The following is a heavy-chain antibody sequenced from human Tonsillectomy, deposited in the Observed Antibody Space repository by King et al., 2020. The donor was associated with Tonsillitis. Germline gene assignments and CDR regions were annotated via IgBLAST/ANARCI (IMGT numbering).Heavy chain of an antibody. CDR3: ASVGDIGYCRSGSCYRFDH. CDR2: MSPNSGNT. Sequence: QLVQSGAEVKKPGASVKVSCKASGYTFTNSDINWVRQATGQGLEWMGWMSPNSGNTGYAQKFQGRVTMTRDTSISTAYLELGSLRSDDTAVYYCASVGDIGYCRSGSCYRFDHWGQGTLVTVSS. CDR1: GYTFTNSD. V-gene: IGHV1-8*01. J-gene: IGHJ4*02. D-gene: IGHD2-15*01.